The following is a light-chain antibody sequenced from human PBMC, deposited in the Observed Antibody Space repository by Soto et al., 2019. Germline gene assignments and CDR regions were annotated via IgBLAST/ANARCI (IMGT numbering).Light chain of an antibody. J-gene: IGKJ1*01. Sequence: DIRITQSPPSLSASVGDKITITCRASQGINNYLAWYQQKPGEVPKLLIYAASTLQSGVSSRLSGSGSGTVFTLTINSLQPEDVGSYYCQKYNSVPRTFGQGTKVEIK. CDR2: AAS. V-gene: IGKV1-27*01. CDR1: QGINNY. CDR3: QKYNSVPRT.